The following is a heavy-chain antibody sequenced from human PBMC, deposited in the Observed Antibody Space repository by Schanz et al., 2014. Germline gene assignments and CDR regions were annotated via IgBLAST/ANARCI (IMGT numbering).Heavy chain of an antibody. V-gene: IGHV3-7*04. CDR2: IKHDGSVK. Sequence: VQLVESGGGVVQPGRSLRLSCSASTFTFDHYAMTWVRQAPGKGPEWVANIKHDGSVKDYVDSVEGRFTISRDNAKNSLYLEMNSLRAEDTAVYYCARKMKLGVYGGKGHDSLDIWGQGTMVTVSS. D-gene: IGHD4-17*01. J-gene: IGHJ3*02. CDR1: TFTFDHYA. CDR3: ARKMKLGVYGGKGHDSLDI.